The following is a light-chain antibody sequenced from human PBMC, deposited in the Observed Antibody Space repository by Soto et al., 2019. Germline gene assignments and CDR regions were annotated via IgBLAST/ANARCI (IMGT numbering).Light chain of an antibody. J-gene: IGKJ2*01. CDR2: GAS. V-gene: IGKV3-20*01. Sequence: EIVLTQSPDTLSLSPGERATLSCRASQSVRSSYLAWYQQRPGQAPRLLIYGASSRATGIPDRLSGDGSGTDFTLTISRLEPEDFAVYYCQQYGSSPGYTFGQGTKLEIK. CDR3: QQYGSSPGYT. CDR1: QSVRSSY.